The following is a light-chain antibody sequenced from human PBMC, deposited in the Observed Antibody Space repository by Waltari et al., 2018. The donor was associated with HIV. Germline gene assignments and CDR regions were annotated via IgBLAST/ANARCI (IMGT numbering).Light chain of an antibody. CDR2: DAS. CDR3: QQYDNWPLIT. J-gene: IGKJ3*01. Sequence: VLTQSPVTMSLSPGQRATLSCRASQSLNNYLAWYQQKPGQAPSLLLYDASYRATGIPARFSGSGSGTDFTLTISNLEPEDFAVYFCQQYDNWPLITLGPGTKVDV. V-gene: IGKV3-11*01. CDR1: QSLNNY.